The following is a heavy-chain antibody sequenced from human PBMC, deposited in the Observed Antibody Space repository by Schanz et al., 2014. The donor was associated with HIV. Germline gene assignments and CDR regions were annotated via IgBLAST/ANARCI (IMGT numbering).Heavy chain of an antibody. CDR3: ARMSPSSTSYGDAFDV. V-gene: IGHV1-18*01. J-gene: IGHJ3*01. D-gene: IGHD2-2*01. CDR2: ISAYNGKT. Sequence: QVQLVQSGAEVKKPGASVKVSCKASGYIFTSNGISWVRQAPGQGLEWMGWISAYNGKTNYARKVQGRVSMTRHTPTSTAYMELSSLRSEDTAVYYCARMSPSSTSYGDAFDVWGQGTMITVSS. CDR1: GYIFTSNG.